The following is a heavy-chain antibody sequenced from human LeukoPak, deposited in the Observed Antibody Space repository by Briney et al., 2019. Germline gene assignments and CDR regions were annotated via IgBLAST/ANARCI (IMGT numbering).Heavy chain of an antibody. D-gene: IGHD6-19*01. CDR3: AKHWQLLALDAFDI. CDR2: IYTSGST. CDR1: GGSISSYY. Sequence: PSETLSLTCTVSGGSISSYYWSWIRQPAGKGLEWIGRIYTSGSTNYNPSLKSRVTMSVDTSKNQFSLKLSSVTAADTAVYYCAKHWQLLALDAFDIWGQGTMVTVSS. J-gene: IGHJ3*02. V-gene: IGHV4-4*07.